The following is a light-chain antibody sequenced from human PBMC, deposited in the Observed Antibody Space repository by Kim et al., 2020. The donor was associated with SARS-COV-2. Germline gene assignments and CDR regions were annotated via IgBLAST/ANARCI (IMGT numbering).Light chain of an antibody. CDR1: KLGDKY. Sequence: VSPEQTASITCYGDKLGDKYACWYQQKPGHSPVLVIYQDSKRTSGIPERFSGSNSGNTATLTISGTQAMDEADYYCQAWDSSTVVFGGGTQLTVL. J-gene: IGLJ2*01. CDR2: QDS. CDR3: QAWDSSTVV. V-gene: IGLV3-1*01.